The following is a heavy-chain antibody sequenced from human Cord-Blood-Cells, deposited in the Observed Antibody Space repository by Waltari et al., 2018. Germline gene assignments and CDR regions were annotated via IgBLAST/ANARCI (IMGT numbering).Heavy chain of an antibody. Sequence: EVQLVESGGGVVQPGGSLRLACAASVFTFSSSWLIVVRQAPGKGREWVANIKQDGSEKYYVDSVKGRFTISRDNAKNSLYLQMNSLRAEDTAVYYCARESSSNAFDIWGQGTMVTVSS. CDR1: VFTFSSSW. V-gene: IGHV3-7*01. CDR2: IKQDGSEK. D-gene: IGHD6-6*01. J-gene: IGHJ3*02. CDR3: ARESSSNAFDI.